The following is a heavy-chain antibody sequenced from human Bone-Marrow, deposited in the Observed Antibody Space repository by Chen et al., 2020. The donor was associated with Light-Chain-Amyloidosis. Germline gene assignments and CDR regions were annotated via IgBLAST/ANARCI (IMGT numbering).Heavy chain of an antibody. D-gene: IGHD5-12*01. V-gene: IGHV3-7*01. J-gene: IGHJ4*02. Sequence: EVQLVESGGDLVQPGGSLRLPCVASGFSYSTYWMSWVRQAPGKGLELVANIKEDGIKQHYVDSVKGRFTMSRDNAKNSLYLQMNSLRAEDTAIYYCATSTILDYWGQGTLVTVS. CDR2: IKEDGIKQ. CDR1: GFSYSTYW. CDR3: ATSTILDY.